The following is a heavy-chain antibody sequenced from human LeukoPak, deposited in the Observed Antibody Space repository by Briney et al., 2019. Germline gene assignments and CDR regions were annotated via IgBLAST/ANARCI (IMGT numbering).Heavy chain of an antibody. Sequence: PGGSLRLSCAASGFTFSSYSMNWVRQAPGKGLEWVSSISSSSSYIYYADSVKGRFTISRDNAKNSLYLQMNSLRAEDTAVYYCASAVRDSGIAVAGTDYWGQGTLVTVSS. V-gene: IGHV3-21*01. CDR3: ASAVRDSGIAVAGTDY. D-gene: IGHD6-19*01. CDR1: GFTFSSYS. J-gene: IGHJ4*02. CDR2: ISSSSSYI.